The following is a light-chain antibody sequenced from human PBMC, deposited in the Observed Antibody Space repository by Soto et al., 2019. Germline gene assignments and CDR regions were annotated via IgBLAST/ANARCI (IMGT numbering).Light chain of an antibody. CDR1: SSDVGFYNY. CDR3: SSHAHGSTYG. J-gene: IGLJ1*01. Sequence: QSVLTQPASVSGSPVPSITISCTGTSSDVGFYNYVSWYQQQHPGKAPKLMIYEVDNRPSGVSIRFSGSKSGNTASLTISGLLAEDEAYYYCSSHAHGSTYGVGTGTKATVL. CDR2: EVD. V-gene: IGLV2-14*01.